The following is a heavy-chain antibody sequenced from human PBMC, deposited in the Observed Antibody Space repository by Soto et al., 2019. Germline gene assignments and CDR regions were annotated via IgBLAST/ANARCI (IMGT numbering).Heavy chain of an antibody. D-gene: IGHD5-12*01. J-gene: IGHJ4*02. CDR3: AREGNLGRWLQPLDF. CDR1: GGSISGYF. CDR2: IYYSGST. Sequence: SETLSLTCTVSGGSISGYFWSWMRQPPGKELEWIGYIYYSGSTNYSPSLKSRVTMSVDTSKNHFSLRLISVTAADTAIYFCAREGNLGRWLQPLDFWGQGTLVTVSS. V-gene: IGHV4-59*01.